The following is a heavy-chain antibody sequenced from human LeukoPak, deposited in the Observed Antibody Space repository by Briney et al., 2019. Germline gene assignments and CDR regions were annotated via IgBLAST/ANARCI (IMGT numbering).Heavy chain of an antibody. V-gene: IGHV3-30*18. CDR3: VKGGINTSPRGAFDI. Sequence: GGSLRLSCATSGFPFGSFGMSWVRQAPGKGLEWEAAVSYDGSNKNYADSVKGRFTISRDNVKNSLSLQMNSLRPEDTALYFCVKGGINTSPRGAFDIWGQGTMVTVSS. J-gene: IGHJ3*02. CDR1: GFPFGSFG. D-gene: IGHD1-26*01. CDR2: VSYDGSNK.